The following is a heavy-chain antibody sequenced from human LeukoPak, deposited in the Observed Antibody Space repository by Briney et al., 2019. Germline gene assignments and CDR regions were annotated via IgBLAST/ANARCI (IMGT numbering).Heavy chain of an antibody. V-gene: IGHV3-23*01. Sequence: PGGSLRLSCAASGFTFSNYAMSWVRQAPGKGLEWVSAISGSGGSTYYANSVKGRFTISRDNSKNTLYLQMNSLRAEDTAVYYCAKDRRIVVVPAARPPFDYWGQGTLVTVSS. D-gene: IGHD2-2*02. CDR3: AKDRRIVVVPAARPPFDY. CDR1: GFTFSNYA. CDR2: ISGSGGST. J-gene: IGHJ4*02.